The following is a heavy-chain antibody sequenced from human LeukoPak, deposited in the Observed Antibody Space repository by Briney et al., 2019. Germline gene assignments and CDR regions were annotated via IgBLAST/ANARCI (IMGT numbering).Heavy chain of an antibody. D-gene: IGHD2-2*01. CDR1: GGSISSSSYY. CDR2: IYYSGST. J-gene: IGHJ4*02. Sequence: SETLSLTCTVSGGSISSSSYYWGWIRQPPGKGLEWIGSIYYSGSTYYNPSLKSRVTISVDTSKNQFSLKLSSVTAADTAVYYCARRTETFTDYWGQGTLVTVSS. CDR3: ARRTETFTDY. V-gene: IGHV4-39*01.